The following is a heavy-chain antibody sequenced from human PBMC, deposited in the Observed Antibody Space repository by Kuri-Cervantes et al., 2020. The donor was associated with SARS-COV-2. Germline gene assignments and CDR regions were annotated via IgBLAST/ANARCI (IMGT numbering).Heavy chain of an antibody. D-gene: IGHD3-10*01. Sequence: SVKVSCKASGYTFTSYAISWVRQAPGQGLEWMGGIIPIFGTANYAQKFQGRVTITTDESTSTAYMELSSLRSDDTAVYYCARDRLLWFGEPIDYWGQGTLVTVSS. CDR1: GYTFTSYA. CDR3: ARDRLLWFGEPIDY. J-gene: IGHJ4*02. CDR2: IIPIFGTA. V-gene: IGHV1-69*05.